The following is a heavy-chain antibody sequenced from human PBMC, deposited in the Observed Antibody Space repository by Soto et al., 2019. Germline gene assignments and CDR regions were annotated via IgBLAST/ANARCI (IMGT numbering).Heavy chain of an antibody. CDR2: ISYDGSDK. J-gene: IGHJ6*04. CDR3: AKDHHSYDSSALWNFGMDV. CDR1: GFTFSSYG. V-gene: IGHV3-30*18. D-gene: IGHD3-22*01. Sequence: QVQLVESGGGVVQPGRSLRLSCAASGFTFSSYGMHWVRQAPGKGLEWVAVISYDGSDKYYADSVKGRFTISRDNSKNTLTLQINSLRAEDTAVYYCAKDHHSYDSSALWNFGMDVWGKGTTVTVSS.